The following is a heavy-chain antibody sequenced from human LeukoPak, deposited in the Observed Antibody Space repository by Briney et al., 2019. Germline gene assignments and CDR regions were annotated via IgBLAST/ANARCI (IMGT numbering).Heavy chain of an antibody. J-gene: IGHJ4*02. Sequence: GGSLRLSCAVSGFTVSNYAMNWVRHAPGRGLEWVSDLSVDGRNTYYADSVKGRFTVSRDNYKNTLYLHMDSLRAEDAALYYCASPVTVVLVGGTLNYWGQGTLVTVSS. CDR3: ASPVTVVLVGGTLNY. V-gene: IGHV3-23*01. CDR2: LSVDGRNT. CDR1: GFTVSNYA. D-gene: IGHD2-15*01.